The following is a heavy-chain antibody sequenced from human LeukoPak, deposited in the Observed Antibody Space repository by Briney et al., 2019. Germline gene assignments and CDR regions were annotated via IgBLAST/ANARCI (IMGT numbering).Heavy chain of an antibody. Sequence: PGGSLRLSCAASGFTFSSYSMNWVRQAPGKGLEWVSYISSSSSTIYYADSVKGRFTISRDNAKNSLYLQMNSLRAEDMAVYYCARVGSVNAFDIRGQGTIVTVSS. D-gene: IGHD3-10*01. CDR1: GFTFSSYS. V-gene: IGHV3-48*01. CDR3: ARVGSVNAFDI. J-gene: IGHJ3*02. CDR2: ISSSSSTI.